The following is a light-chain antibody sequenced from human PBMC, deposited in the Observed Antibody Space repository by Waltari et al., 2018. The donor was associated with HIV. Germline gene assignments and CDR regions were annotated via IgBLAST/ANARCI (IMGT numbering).Light chain of an antibody. Sequence: QSVLTQPPSVSGAPGRRVTISCTGNSSNIGAGHDGHWYSQLQGTAPKFLIAGNISRPTGVPDRCSASKSVPSASLVNARLQAVDEAADYWHYTHSSLMVPVVFGRGTELTGL. CDR1: SSNIGAGHD. J-gene: IGLJ2*01. V-gene: IGLV1-40*01. CDR2: GNI. CDR3: HYTHSSLMVPVV.